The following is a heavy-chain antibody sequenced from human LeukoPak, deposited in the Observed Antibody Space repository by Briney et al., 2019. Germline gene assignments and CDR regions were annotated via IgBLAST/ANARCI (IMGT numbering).Heavy chain of an antibody. V-gene: IGHV4-59*01. D-gene: IGHD4-17*01. CDR2: IYYSGST. Sequence: SSETLSLTCTVSGGSISSYYWSWIRQPPGKGLEWIGYIYYSGSTNCNPSLKSRVTISVDTSKNQFSLKLSSVTAADTAVYYCARLDYGDYRTWFDPWGQGTLVTVSS. CDR3: ARLDYGDYRTWFDP. J-gene: IGHJ5*02. CDR1: GGSISSYY.